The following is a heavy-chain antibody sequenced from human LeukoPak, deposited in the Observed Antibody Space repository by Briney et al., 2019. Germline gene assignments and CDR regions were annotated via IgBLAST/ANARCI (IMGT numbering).Heavy chain of an antibody. D-gene: IGHD1-26*01. CDR2: IIPILGIE. Sequence: SVNVSCKASGGTVSSYTISWVRQPPGQGLEWMGRIIPILGIESYAQKFQGRVTITADKSTSTAYMELSSLRSEDTAVYYCARYLPSPGGATHFDYWGQGTLVTVSS. V-gene: IGHV1-69*02. J-gene: IGHJ4*02. CDR3: ARYLPSPGGATHFDY. CDR1: GGTVSSYT.